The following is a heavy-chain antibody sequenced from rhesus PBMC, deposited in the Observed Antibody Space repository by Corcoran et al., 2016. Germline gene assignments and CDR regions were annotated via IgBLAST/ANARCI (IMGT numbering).Heavy chain of an antibody. Sequence: QVQLQESGPGLVKPSETLSLTCAVSGGSFSSYWWSWIRQPPGKGLEWIGEINGNSWSPNYTPSLKSRVPISKDASQNPFSLKLSSMTAADTAVYYCARYTSEDDYGYYYTPFDYWGQGVLVTVSS. CDR3: ARYTSEDDYGYYYTPFDY. CDR2: INGNSWSP. D-gene: IGHD3S6*01. J-gene: IGHJ4*01. V-gene: IGHV4-80*01. CDR1: GGSFSSYW.